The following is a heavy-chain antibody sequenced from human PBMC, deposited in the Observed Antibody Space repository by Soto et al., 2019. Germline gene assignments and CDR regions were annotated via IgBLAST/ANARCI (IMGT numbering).Heavy chain of an antibody. V-gene: IGHV1-69*01. Sequence: QVQLVQSGAEVKKPGSSVKVSCKASGDTFSSYAINWVRQAPGQGLEWMGGIIPMFGTANYAQKFKGRVTITAGESTSTVYMELSSLRSYDTAVYYCARVGPAHYYDSSGYYSPLDYWGQGTLVTVSS. CDR3: ARVGPAHYYDSSGYYSPLDY. CDR2: IIPMFGTA. CDR1: GDTFSSYA. J-gene: IGHJ4*02. D-gene: IGHD3-22*01.